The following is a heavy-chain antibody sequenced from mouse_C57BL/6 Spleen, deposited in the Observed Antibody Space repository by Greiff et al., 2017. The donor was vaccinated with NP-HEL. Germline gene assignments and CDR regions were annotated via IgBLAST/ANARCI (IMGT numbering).Heavy chain of an antibody. CDR3: AIYGSNYAMDY. CDR2: IYPGDGDT. J-gene: IGHJ4*01. Sequence: VQLQESGAELVKPGASVKISCKASGYAFSSYWMNWVKQRPGKGLEWIGQIYPGDGDTNYNGKFKGKATLTADKSSSTAYMQLSSLTSEDSAVYFCAIYGSNYAMDYWGQGTSVTVSS. D-gene: IGHD1-1*01. V-gene: IGHV1-80*01. CDR1: GYAFSSYW.